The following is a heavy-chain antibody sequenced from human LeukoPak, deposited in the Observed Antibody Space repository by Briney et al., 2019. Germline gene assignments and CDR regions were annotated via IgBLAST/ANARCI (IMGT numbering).Heavy chain of an antibody. CDR1: GGSISSYY. CDR2: IYYSGST. CDR3: ARGVSGTGDY. V-gene: IGHV4-59*01. Sequence: PSETLSLTCTVSGGSISSYYWSWIRQPPGKGLEWIGCIYYSGSTNYNPSLKSRVTISVDTSKNQFSLKLSSVTAADTAVYYCARGVSGTGDYWGQGTLVTVSS. D-gene: IGHD1-1*01. J-gene: IGHJ4*02.